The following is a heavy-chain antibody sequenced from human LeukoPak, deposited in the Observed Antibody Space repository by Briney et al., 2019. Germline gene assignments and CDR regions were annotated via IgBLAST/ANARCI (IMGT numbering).Heavy chain of an antibody. Sequence: KPSETLSLTCVVSGDSLSSGYWWSWVRQPPGKGLEWIGEIFHSGSTNYNPSLKSRVTISVDTSKNQFSPKLSSVTAADTAVYYCARGRYCSGGSCYDFDYWGQGTLVTVSS. V-gene: IGHV4-4*02. CDR1: GDSLSSGYW. D-gene: IGHD2-15*01. J-gene: IGHJ4*02. CDR3: ARGRYCSGGSCYDFDY. CDR2: IFHSGST.